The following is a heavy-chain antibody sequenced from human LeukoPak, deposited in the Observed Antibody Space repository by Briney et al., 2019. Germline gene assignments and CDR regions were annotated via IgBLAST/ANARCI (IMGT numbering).Heavy chain of an antibody. V-gene: IGHV4-59*01. CDR3: ARGGNGYNYFDC. CDR2: IHHSGTT. Sequence: KPSETLSLTCTVSNGSISGFYWSWIRQTPERGLEWIGYIHHSGTTNYNPSLKSRVTVSLDTSKNQFSLKLSSVTAADTAVYYCARGGNGYNYFDCWGQGPLVTVSS. D-gene: IGHD5-24*01. J-gene: IGHJ4*02. CDR1: NGSISGFY.